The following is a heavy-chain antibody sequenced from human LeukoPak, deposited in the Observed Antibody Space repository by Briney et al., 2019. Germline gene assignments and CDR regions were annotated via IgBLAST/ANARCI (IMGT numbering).Heavy chain of an antibody. CDR2: IYPGDSDT. V-gene: IGHV5-51*01. CDR3: ASTSSWYDNWYFDL. Sequence: AGESLKISCKGSGYSFTNYWIGWVRQMPGKGLEWMGIIYPGDSDTRYSPSFQGQVTISADKSISTAYLQWSSLKASDTAMYYCASTSSWYDNWYFDLWGRGTLVTVSS. J-gene: IGHJ2*01. CDR1: GYSFTNYW. D-gene: IGHD6-13*01.